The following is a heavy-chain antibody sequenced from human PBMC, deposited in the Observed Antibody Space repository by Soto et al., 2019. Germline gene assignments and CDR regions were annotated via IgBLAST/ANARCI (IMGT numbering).Heavy chain of an antibody. J-gene: IGHJ5*02. CDR1: GGTFSSYG. CDR2: IIPIFGTA. D-gene: IGHD3-22*01. Sequence: ASVKVSCKASGGTFSSYGISWVRQAPGQGLEWMGGIIPIFGTANYAQKFQGRVTITADESTSTAYMELSSLRSEDTAVYYCAKPPRYYYDSSGKSACFDPGGKETLFSVPS. CDR3: AKPPRYYYDSSGKSACFDP. V-gene: IGHV1-69*13.